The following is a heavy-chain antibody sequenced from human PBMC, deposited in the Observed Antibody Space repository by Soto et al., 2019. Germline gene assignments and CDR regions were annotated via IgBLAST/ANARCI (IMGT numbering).Heavy chain of an antibody. CDR3: ARDPYSGDYLLAY. Sequence: SETLSLTCTVSGGSISSSTNWWYWVRHPPGKGLEWIGEVHPSAGTNYNPSLRGRVTMSIDNSKNQLSLKLTSVTAADTAVYYCARDPYSGDYLLAYWGQGTLVTVSS. V-gene: IGHV4-4*02. D-gene: IGHD1-26*01. CDR1: GGSISSSTNW. CDR2: VHPSAGT. J-gene: IGHJ4*02.